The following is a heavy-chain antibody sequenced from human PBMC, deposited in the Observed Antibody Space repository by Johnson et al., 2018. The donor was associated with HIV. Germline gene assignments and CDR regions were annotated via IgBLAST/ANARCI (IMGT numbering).Heavy chain of an antibody. J-gene: IGHJ3*02. Sequence: VQLVESGGGLVQPGGSLRLSCAASGFTFSSYAMHWVRQAPGKGLEWVSGINWNGGSTGYADSVKGRFTISRDNAKNSLYLQINSLRAEDTALYYCARASAATKGNAFDIWGQGTMVTVSS. CDR1: GFTFSSYA. D-gene: IGHD1-26*01. CDR2: INWNGGST. V-gene: IGHV3-20*04. CDR3: ARASAATKGNAFDI.